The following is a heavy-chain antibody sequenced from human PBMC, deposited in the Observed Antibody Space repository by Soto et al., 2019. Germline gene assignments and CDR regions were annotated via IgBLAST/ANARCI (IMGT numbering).Heavy chain of an antibody. J-gene: IGHJ4*02. Sequence: EVQLVESGGGLVRPGGSLRLSCAASGFTVTNLYMTWVRQAPGKGLEWVSVISSGGSTYYADSVKGRFAISRDNSKKTLYREMNSLRDGDPAVYYCASDTFGGASDFCHGGQGTLVTVSS. D-gene: IGHD3-3*01. CDR3: ASDTFGGASDFCH. CDR1: GFTVTNLY. CDR2: ISSGGST. V-gene: IGHV3-66*01.